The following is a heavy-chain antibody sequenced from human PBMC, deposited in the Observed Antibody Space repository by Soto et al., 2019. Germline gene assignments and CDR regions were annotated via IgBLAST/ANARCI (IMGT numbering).Heavy chain of an antibody. D-gene: IGHD4-17*01. CDR2: IYWDDDK. Sequence: QITLKESGPTLVKPTQTLTLTCTFSGFSLSTSGVGVGWIRQPPGKALEWLALIYWDDDKRYSPSLKSRLTITKDTSKNQVVLTMTNMDPVDTATYYCAHRSLYDYGDLSFDYWGQGTLVTVSS. J-gene: IGHJ4*02. V-gene: IGHV2-5*02. CDR1: GFSLSTSGVG. CDR3: AHRSLYDYGDLSFDY.